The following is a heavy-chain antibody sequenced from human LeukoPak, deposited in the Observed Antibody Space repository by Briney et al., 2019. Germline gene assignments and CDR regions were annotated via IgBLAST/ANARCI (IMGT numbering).Heavy chain of an antibody. D-gene: IGHD3-16*01. CDR1: GFTFTAYT. Sequence: TGGSLRLSCAACGFTFTAYTIKWVRQAPGKGLEWVSIIYSEGKTFYSDSVKGRFTISRDDSKSTLYLQMNRLRAADTAVYYCARVGLRGIEGYFDYWGQGTPVTVSS. CDR3: ARVGLRGIEGYFDY. J-gene: IGHJ4*02. V-gene: IGHV3-53*01. CDR2: IYSEGKT.